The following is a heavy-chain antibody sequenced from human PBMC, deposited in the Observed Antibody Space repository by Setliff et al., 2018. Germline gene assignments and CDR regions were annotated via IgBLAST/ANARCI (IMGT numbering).Heavy chain of an antibody. CDR1: GDSIGSRPFY. CDR2: IYTSWST. CDR3: ARMTGFQYIDV. J-gene: IGHJ6*03. D-gene: IGHD3-3*01. Sequence: SETLSLTCTVSGDSIGSRPFYWGWFRQPAGKELEWIGQIYTSWSTIYNPSLKSRVTILLDTSKNQFSLTLTSVTAADTAVYYCARMTGFQYIDVWGKGTTVTVSS. V-gene: IGHV4-61*09.